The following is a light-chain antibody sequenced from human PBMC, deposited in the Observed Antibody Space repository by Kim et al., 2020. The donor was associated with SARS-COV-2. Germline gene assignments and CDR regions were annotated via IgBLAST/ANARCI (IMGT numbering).Light chain of an antibody. V-gene: IGLV1-44*01. CDR1: SSNIGINT. Sequence: ELTQPPSASGTPVQRVTISCSGSSSNIGINTVNWYQQLPGTAPKLLIYSNNQRPSGVPDRFSGSKSGTSASLAISGLQSEDEADYYCAAWDDSLNGPVFGGGTKLTVL. CDR3: AAWDDSLNGPV. CDR2: SNN. J-gene: IGLJ3*02.